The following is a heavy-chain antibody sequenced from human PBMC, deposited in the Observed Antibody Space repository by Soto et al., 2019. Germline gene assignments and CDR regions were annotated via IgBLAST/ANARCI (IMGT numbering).Heavy chain of an antibody. J-gene: IGHJ4*02. CDR2: IWNDGSNK. V-gene: IGHV3-33*01. D-gene: IGHD6-19*01. CDR3: ARALSGWFVTGY. CDR1: GFTFSSYG. Sequence: QVQLVESGGGVVQPGRSLRLSCAASGFTFSSYGMHWVRQAPGKGLEWVAVIWNDGSNKYYADSVKGRFTISRDNSKNTLYLQMNSLRAEDTAVYYCARALSGWFVTGYWGQGTLVTVSS.